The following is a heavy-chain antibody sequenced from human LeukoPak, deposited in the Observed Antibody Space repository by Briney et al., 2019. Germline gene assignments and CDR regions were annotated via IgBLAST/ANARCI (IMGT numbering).Heavy chain of an antibody. D-gene: IGHD1-26*01. V-gene: IGHV3-23*01. Sequence: GGSLRLSCAASGFTFSSYAMSWVRQAPGKGLEWVSAISGSGGSTYYADSVKGRFTISRDNSKNTLYLRMNSLRAEDTAVYYCAKDHSEVGTSWFDPWGQGTLVTVSS. CDR3: AKDHSEVGTSWFDP. CDR2: ISGSGGST. CDR1: GFTFSSYA. J-gene: IGHJ5*02.